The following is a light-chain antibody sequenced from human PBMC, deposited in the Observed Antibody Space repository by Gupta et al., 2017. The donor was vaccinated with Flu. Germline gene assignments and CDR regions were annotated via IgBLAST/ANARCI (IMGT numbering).Light chain of an antibody. Sequence: PGTLSWSRSERATHSCWASQEFGSFLAWYQQKPGQAPRLLIYGASSRATGVPYRFSGSGSGTEFTLTISRGEPEDSAVYYCQHEGITQVTFGGGTKVEIK. CDR3: QHEGITQVT. CDR2: GAS. CDR1: QEFGSF. J-gene: IGKJ4*01. V-gene: IGKV3-20*01.